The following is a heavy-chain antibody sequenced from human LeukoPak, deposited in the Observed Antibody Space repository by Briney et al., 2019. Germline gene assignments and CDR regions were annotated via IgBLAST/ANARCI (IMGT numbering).Heavy chain of an antibody. CDR1: GGSISSYY. CDR2: IYYSGST. J-gene: IGHJ4*02. CDR3: ARDRGRPVAGFDY. Sequence: SETLSLTCTVSGGSISSYYWSWIRQPPGKGLEWIGYIYYSGSTNYNPSLKSRVTISVDTSKNQFSLKLSSVTAAHTAVYYCARDRGRPVAGFDYWGQGTLVTVSS. V-gene: IGHV4-59*01. D-gene: IGHD6-19*01.